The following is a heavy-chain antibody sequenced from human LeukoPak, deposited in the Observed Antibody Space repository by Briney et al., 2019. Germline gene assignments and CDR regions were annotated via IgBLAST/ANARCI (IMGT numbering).Heavy chain of an antibody. Sequence: SETLSLTCTVSGGSVSSGSYYCSWIRQPPGKGLGWVGYIYYSGSTNYNPSLKSRVTISLDTSNNQFSLKLRSVTAADTAVYYCARRIHDFWSGYYGYIDYWGQGTLVTVSS. CDR3: ARRIHDFWSGYYGYIDY. J-gene: IGHJ4*02. CDR1: GGSVSSGSYY. D-gene: IGHD3-3*01. CDR2: IYYSGST. V-gene: IGHV4-61*01.